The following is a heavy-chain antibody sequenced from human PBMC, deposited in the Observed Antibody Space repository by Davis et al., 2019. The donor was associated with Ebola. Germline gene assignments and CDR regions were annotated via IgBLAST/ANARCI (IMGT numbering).Heavy chain of an antibody. D-gene: IGHD6-13*01. CDR3: ARDIAAAGVFDY. CDR1: RFTFSSYS. CDR2: ISSSSSYI. J-gene: IGHJ4*02. Sequence: GGSLRLSCAASRFTFSSYSMNWVRQAPGKGLEWVSSISSSSSYIYYADSVKGRFTISRDNAKNSLYLQMNSLRAEDTAVYYCARDIAAAGVFDYWGQGTLVTVSS. V-gene: IGHV3-21*01.